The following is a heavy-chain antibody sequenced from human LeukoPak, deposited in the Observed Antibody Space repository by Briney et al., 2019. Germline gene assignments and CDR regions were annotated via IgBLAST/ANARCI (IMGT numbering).Heavy chain of an antibody. CDR2: IHYTGST. CDR3: AREGLGTAMEY. D-gene: IGHD2-21*02. CDR1: GASISSGTYY. J-gene: IGHJ4*02. V-gene: IGHV4-31*03. Sequence: SQTLSLTCTVSGASISSGTYYWNWIRQHPGKGPEWIGYIHYTGSTYYNPSLESRVTMSVYRSENQFSLNLSAVSAADTAVYYCAREGLGTAMEYWGQGKLVLVSS.